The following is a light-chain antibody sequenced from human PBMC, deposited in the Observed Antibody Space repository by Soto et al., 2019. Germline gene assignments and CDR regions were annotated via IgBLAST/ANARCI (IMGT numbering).Light chain of an antibody. V-gene: IGKV1-9*01. CDR2: DAS. Sequence: QLIPAPSSLFASLPGSVTITCRASQGISSYLGWYQQKPWKATNLLIYDASTLHSGVRSRFSGGGSGTDFTLTISSLQPEDFATYYCQHVNVYPSTFGGGTRVDIK. J-gene: IGKJ4*01. CDR3: QHVNVYPST. CDR1: QGISSY.